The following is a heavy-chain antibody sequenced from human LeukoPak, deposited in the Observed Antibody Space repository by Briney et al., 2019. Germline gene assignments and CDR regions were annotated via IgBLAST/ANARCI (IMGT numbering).Heavy chain of an antibody. D-gene: IGHD5-24*01. Sequence: PSETLSLTCAVYGGPFSGYYWSWIRQPPGKGLEWIGEINHSGSTNYNPSLKSRVTISVDTSKNQFSLKLSFVTAADTAVYYCAKDLSTISTFDYRGQGTLVTVSS. J-gene: IGHJ4*02. CDR3: AKDLSTISTFDY. V-gene: IGHV4-34*01. CDR1: GGPFSGYY. CDR2: INHSGST.